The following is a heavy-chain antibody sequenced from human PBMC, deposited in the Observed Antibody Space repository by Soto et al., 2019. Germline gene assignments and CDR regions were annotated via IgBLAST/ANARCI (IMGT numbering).Heavy chain of an antibody. CDR2: IYRTGST. V-gene: IGHV4-4*02. CDR1: GGSFTSNNW. D-gene: IGHD3-3*01. Sequence: PSETLSLTCAVSGGSFTSNNWWTWVRQPPGQGLEWIGEIYRTGSTNYNPSLKSRVTISLDKPENQFSLKVTSLTAADTAVYFCARDFAYFDSWGQGTLVTISS. CDR3: ARDFAYFDS. J-gene: IGHJ4*02.